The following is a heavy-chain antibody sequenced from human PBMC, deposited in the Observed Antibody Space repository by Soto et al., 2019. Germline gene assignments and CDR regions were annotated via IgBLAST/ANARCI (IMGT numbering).Heavy chain of an antibody. CDR3: AGSGYYHNSGMDV. V-gene: IGHV4-30-2*01. CDR2: IYHSGST. D-gene: IGHD3-22*01. CDR1: GGSISSGGYS. J-gene: IGHJ6*02. Sequence: SETLSLTCAVSGGSISSGGYSWSWIRQPPGKGLEWIGYIYHSGSTYYNPSLRSRVTISVDRSKNRFSLKLSSVTAADTAVYFGAGSGYYHNSGMDVWGQGTMVTVSS.